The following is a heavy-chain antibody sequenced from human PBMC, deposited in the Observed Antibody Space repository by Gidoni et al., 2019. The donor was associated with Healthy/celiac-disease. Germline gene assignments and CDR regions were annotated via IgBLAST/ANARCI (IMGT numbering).Heavy chain of an antibody. CDR1: GFPFSSYA. CDR2: ISGSGGST. V-gene: IGHV3-23*01. Sequence: EVQLLESGGGLVQPGGSLRLPCAASGFPFSSYAMSWVRQAPGKGLEWVSAISGSGGSTYYADSVKGRFTISRDNSKNTLYLQMNSLRAEDTAVYYCASNQPRYTHPGGWGQGTLVTVSS. D-gene: IGHD2-2*01. J-gene: IGHJ4*02. CDR3: ASNQPRYTHPGG.